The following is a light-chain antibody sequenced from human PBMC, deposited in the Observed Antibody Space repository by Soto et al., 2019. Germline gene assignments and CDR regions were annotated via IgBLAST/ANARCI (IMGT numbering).Light chain of an antibody. Sequence: QSALTQPASVSGSPGQSIAISCTGTSSDVGGYNYVSWYQHHPGKAPKLIIYAVNNRPSGVSDRFSGSKSGNTASLTISGLQAEDEADYNCYSYTTTAGYVFAAGTKLTVL. V-gene: IGLV2-14*03. CDR1: SSDVGGYNY. CDR3: YSYTTTAGYV. J-gene: IGLJ1*01. CDR2: AVN.